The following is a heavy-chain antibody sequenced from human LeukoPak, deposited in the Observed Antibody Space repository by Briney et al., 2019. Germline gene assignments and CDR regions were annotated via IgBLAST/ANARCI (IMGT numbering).Heavy chain of an antibody. CDR1: GYTFTSYG. Sequence: ASVKVSCKASGYTFTSYGISWVRQAPGHGLEWMGWISAYNGNTNYAQKLQGRVTMTTETSTSTAYMELRSLRSDDTAVYYCARATGYSSGWPSDYWGQGTLVTVSS. J-gene: IGHJ4*02. D-gene: IGHD6-19*01. CDR2: ISAYNGNT. V-gene: IGHV1-18*01. CDR3: ARATGYSSGWPSDY.